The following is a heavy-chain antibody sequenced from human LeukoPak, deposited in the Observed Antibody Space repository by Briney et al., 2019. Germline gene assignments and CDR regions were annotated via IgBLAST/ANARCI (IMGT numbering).Heavy chain of an antibody. CDR2: IYYSGST. CDR1: GGSISSYY. J-gene: IGHJ6*03. D-gene: IGHD3-10*01. CDR3: ARVPADGSGSYYNALGYYYYYMDV. Sequence: SETLSLTCTVSGGSISSYYWSWIRQPPGKGLEWIGYIYYSGSTNYNPSLKSRVTISVDTSKNQFSLKLSSVTAADTAVYYCARVPADGSGSYYNALGYYYYYMDVWGKGTTVTISS. V-gene: IGHV4-59*01.